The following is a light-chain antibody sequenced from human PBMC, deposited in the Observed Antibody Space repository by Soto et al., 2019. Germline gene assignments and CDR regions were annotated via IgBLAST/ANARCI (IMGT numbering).Light chain of an antibody. V-gene: IGKV1-33*01. J-gene: IGKJ3*01. Sequence: DIQMTQSPPYLSASIGDRVTITCQASHDIGNYLNWYQHKPGKAPNLVIYGAFNLETWVPSRFSGGGSGTDFTSTISSLRPEDIATYYCQHSDHLPLFGPGTKVDIK. CDR3: QHSDHLPL. CDR2: GAF. CDR1: HDIGNY.